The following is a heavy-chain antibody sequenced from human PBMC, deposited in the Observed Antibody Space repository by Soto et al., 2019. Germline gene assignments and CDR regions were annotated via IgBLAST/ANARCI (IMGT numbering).Heavy chain of an antibody. CDR2: IYPGDSDT. CDR1: GFIFTKCW. Sequence: GESLKVGCQGSGFIFTKCWIWWVSQMPGKCREWMGIIYPGDSDTRYSPSFQGQVTISADKSISTAYLQWSSLKASDAAMHYCARLANIFDLDNWGHGTLVTVSS. D-gene: IGHD2-21*01. V-gene: IGHV5-51*01. CDR3: ARLANIFDLDN. J-gene: IGHJ4*01.